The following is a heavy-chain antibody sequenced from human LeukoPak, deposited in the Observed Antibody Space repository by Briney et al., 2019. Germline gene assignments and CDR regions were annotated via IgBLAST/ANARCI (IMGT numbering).Heavy chain of an antibody. Sequence: GGSLRLSCAASGFTFSDYYMSWIRQAPGRGREWVSYISSSGSTIYYADSVKGRFTISRDNAKNSLYLQMNSLRAEDTAVYYCARKDSSGWSFDYWGQGTLVTVSS. D-gene: IGHD6-19*01. CDR2: ISSSGSTI. J-gene: IGHJ4*02. CDR1: GFTFSDYY. CDR3: ARKDSSGWSFDY. V-gene: IGHV3-11*01.